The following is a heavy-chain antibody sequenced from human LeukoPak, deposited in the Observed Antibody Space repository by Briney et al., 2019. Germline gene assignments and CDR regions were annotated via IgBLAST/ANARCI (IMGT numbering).Heavy chain of an antibody. J-gene: IGHJ4*02. CDR1: GGPMRTYH. D-gene: IGHD6-13*01. Sequence: AETLSLTCTVSGGPMRTYHGRWLRQPPGKGLEGIGYIYYRGSTNYNPSLKSRVTISVDTSKNQFSLKLSSVTAADTAVYYCARAQGSSWYVADYWGQGTLVTASS. V-gene: IGHV4-59*13. CDR3: ARAQGSSWYVADY. CDR2: IYYRGST.